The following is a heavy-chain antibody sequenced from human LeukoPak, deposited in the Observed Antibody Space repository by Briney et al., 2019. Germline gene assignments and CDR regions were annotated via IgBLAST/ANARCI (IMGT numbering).Heavy chain of an antibody. Sequence: SETLSLTCTVSGGYISTYYWSWIRQSAGKGLEWIGRIYSSGSANYNPSLKSRLTMSVDASNNQFSLKLSSVTAADTAVYYCARNKRLGWGRADTTFDYWGQGALVTVSS. J-gene: IGHJ4*02. CDR1: GGYISTYY. D-gene: IGHD1-1*01. V-gene: IGHV4-4*07. CDR3: ARNKRLGWGRADTTFDY. CDR2: IYSSGSA.